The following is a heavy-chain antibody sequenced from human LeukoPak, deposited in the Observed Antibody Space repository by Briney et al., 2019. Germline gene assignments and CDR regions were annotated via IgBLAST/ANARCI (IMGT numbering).Heavy chain of an antibody. CDR3: ARDRRYCSGGSCYFDYFFDH. V-gene: IGHV3-30-3*01. CDR2: ISYDGSIN. D-gene: IGHD2-15*01. J-gene: IGHJ4*02. Sequence: GGSLRLSCAASGFTFNSYVVHWVRQAPGKGLEWVSVISYDGSINFYAASVKGRFTISRVNSKTTLYLQMNSLRADDTALYFCARDRRYCSGGSCYFDYFFDHGGQGTLVTVSS. CDR1: GFTFNSYV.